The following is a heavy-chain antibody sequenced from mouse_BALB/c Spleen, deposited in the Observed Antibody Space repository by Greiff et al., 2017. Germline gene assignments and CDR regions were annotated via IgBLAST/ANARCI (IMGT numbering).Heavy chain of an antibody. Sequence: VQLQQSGAELVRPGALVKLSCKASGFNIKDYYMHWVKQRPEQGLEWIGWIDPENGNTIYDPKFQGKASITADTSSNTAYLQLSSLTSEDTAVYYCAKGLYDGYYVGYWGQGTTLTVSS. J-gene: IGHJ2*01. CDR2: IDPENGNT. V-gene: IGHV14-1*02. CDR3: AKGLYDGYYVGY. D-gene: IGHD2-3*01. CDR1: GFNIKDYY.